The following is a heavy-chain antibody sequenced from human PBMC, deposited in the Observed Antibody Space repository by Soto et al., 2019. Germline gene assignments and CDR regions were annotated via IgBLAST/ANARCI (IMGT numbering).Heavy chain of an antibody. J-gene: IGHJ6*02. CDR1: GFTFSSYS. Sequence: GGSLRLSCAASGFTFSSYSMNCVRQAPGKGLEWVSSISSSSSYIYYADSVKGRFTISRDNAKNSLYLQMNSLRAEDTAVYYCARNTYYDFWTYYYYYGMDVWGQGTTVTVSS. CDR2: ISSSSSYI. D-gene: IGHD3-3*01. CDR3: ARNTYYDFWTYYYYYGMDV. V-gene: IGHV3-21*01.